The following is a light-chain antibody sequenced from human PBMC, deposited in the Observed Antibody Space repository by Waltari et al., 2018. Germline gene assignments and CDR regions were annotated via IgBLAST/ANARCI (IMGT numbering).Light chain of an antibody. V-gene: IGKV1-39*01. CDR2: AAS. Sequence: TITCRASQSISSYLNWYQQKPGKAPKLLIYAASSLQSGVPSRFSGSGSGTDFTLTISSLQPEDFATYYCQQSYSTPRTFGQGTKVEIK. CDR3: QQSYSTPRT. J-gene: IGKJ1*01. CDR1: QSISSY.